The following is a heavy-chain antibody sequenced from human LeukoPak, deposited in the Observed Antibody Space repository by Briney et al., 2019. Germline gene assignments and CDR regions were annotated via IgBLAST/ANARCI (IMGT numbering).Heavy chain of an antibody. CDR1: GGSISSSSYY. CDR3: ARLPLGEQLVFFDY. CDR2: INHSGST. J-gene: IGHJ4*02. V-gene: IGHV4-39*07. D-gene: IGHD6-6*01. Sequence: SETLSLTCTASGGSISSSSYYWGWIRQPPGKGLEWIGEINHSGSTNYNPSLKSRVTISVDTSKNQFSLKLSSVTAADTAVYYCARLPLGEQLVFFDYWGQGTLVTVSS.